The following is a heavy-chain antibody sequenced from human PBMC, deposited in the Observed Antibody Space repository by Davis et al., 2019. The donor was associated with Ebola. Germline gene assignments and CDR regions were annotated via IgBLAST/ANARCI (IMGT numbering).Heavy chain of an antibody. CDR2: IYHSGST. J-gene: IGHJ6*02. D-gene: IGHD6-19*01. Sequence: MPSETLSLTCAVSGGSISSSNWWSWVRLPPGKGLEWIGAIYHSGSTNYNPSLKSRVTISVDKSKNQFSLKLSSVTAADTAVYYCARGRSGYYYYGMDVWGQGTTVNVSS. CDR1: GGSISSSNW. CDR3: ARGRSGYYYYGMDV. V-gene: IGHV4-4*02.